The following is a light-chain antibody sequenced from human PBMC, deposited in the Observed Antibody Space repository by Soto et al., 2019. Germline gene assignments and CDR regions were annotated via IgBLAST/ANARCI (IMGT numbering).Light chain of an antibody. J-gene: IGKJ5*01. CDR2: GAS. V-gene: IGKV3-15*01. CDR1: QSVSSAN. Sequence: EIVLTQSPGTLPLSPGERATLSCRASQSVSSANFAWYQQKPGQAPRLLIYGASTRATGIPARFSGSGSGTEFTLTISSLQSEDFAVYYCQQYNNWPPITFGQGTRLE. CDR3: QQYNNWPPIT.